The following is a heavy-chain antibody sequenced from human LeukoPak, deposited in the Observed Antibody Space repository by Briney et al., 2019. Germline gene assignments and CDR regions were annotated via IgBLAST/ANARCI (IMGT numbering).Heavy chain of an antibody. CDR2: ISAYNGNT. J-gene: IGHJ6*02. Sequence: ASVKVSCKASGYTFTSYGISWVRQAPGQGLEWMGWISAYNGNTNYAQKLQGRVTMTTDTSTSTAYVELRSLRSDGTAVYYCARGGQLWEYYYYYGMDVWGQGTTVTVSS. CDR1: GYTFTSYG. V-gene: IGHV1-18*01. CDR3: ARGGQLWEYYYYYGMDV. D-gene: IGHD5-18*01.